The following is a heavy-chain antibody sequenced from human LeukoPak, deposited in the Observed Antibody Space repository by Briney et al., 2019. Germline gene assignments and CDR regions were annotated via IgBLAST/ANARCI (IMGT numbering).Heavy chain of an antibody. D-gene: IGHD1-14*01. CDR2: INKDGGEK. V-gene: IGHV3-7*01. CDR1: GFTFSNHW. CDR3: ARQDHGPDY. J-gene: IGHJ4*02. Sequence: PGGSLRLSCSASGFTFSNHWMNWVRQAPGKGLEWVANINKDGGEKNYVDSVKGRFTISRDNAKNSLYLQMNYLRPEDTAVYYCARQDHGPDYWGQGTLVTVSS.